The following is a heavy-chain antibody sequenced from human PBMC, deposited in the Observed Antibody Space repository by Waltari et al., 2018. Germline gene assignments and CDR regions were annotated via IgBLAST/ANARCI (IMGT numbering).Heavy chain of an antibody. D-gene: IGHD6-19*01. J-gene: IGHJ4*02. Sequence: QVQLQQWGAGLLKPSETLSLTCAVYGGSFSGYYWSWIRQPPGKGLEWIGEINHSGSTNYNTALKSRVTISVDSSKNQCSLKLSSVTVADTAVEYCASPSSGRWYAFDYWGQGTLVTVSS. V-gene: IGHV4-34*01. CDR1: GGSFSGYY. CDR3: ASPSSGRWYAFDY. CDR2: INHSGST.